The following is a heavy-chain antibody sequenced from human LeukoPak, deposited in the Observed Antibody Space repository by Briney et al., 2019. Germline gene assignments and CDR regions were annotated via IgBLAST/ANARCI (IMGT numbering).Heavy chain of an antibody. CDR1: GYTFTGYC. J-gene: IGHJ4*02. CDR3: AVPAAKSPIFDY. Sequence: ASVKVSCKASGYTFTGYCMHWVRQAPGQGLEWMGWINPNSGGTNYAQKFQGRVTMTRDTSISTAYMELSRLRSDDTAVYYCAVPAAKSPIFDYWGQGTLVTVSS. CDR2: INPNSGGT. V-gene: IGHV1-2*02. D-gene: IGHD2-2*01.